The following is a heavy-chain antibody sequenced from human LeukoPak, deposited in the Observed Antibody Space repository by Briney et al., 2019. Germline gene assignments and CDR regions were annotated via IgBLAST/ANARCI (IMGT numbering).Heavy chain of an antibody. Sequence: GGSLRLSCAATGFTFSGYWMSWVRQAPGKGPEWVANIKQDGSEKYYVDSVRGRFTISRDNARTSLYLQMNSLRAEDTAVYYCATHCSSVSCSLATFDIWGQGTMVTVSS. CDR3: ATHCSSVSCSLATFDI. V-gene: IGHV3-7*01. J-gene: IGHJ3*02. CDR1: GFTFSGYW. D-gene: IGHD2-2*01. CDR2: IKQDGSEK.